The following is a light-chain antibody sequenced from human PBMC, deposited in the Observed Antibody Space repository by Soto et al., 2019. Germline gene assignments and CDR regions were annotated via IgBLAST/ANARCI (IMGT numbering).Light chain of an antibody. V-gene: IGKV1-5*01. CDR3: HSRA. CDR2: YSS. J-gene: IGKJ5*01. CDR1: QTISRW. Sequence: DIQMTQSASSLCASVGDRVTITCHASQTISRWLSWYQHKPGRAPKLLIYYSSTLESGVPSRFSGSASETEFTLTLSRLQPDDFATHFCHSRAVGQGTRLDIK.